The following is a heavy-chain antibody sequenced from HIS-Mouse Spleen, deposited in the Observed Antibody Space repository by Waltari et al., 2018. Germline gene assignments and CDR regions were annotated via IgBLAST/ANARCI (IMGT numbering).Heavy chain of an antibody. J-gene: IGHJ2*01. Sequence: QLQLQESGPGLVKPSETLSLTCTVPVGSLSSSSYYWGWIRQPPGKGLEWIGSIYYSGSTYYNPSLKSRVTISVDTSKNQFSLKLSSVTAADTAVYYCAREIPYSSSWYDWYFDLWGRGTLVTVSS. D-gene: IGHD6-13*01. CDR3: AREIPYSSSWYDWYFDL. CDR1: VGSLSSSSYY. CDR2: IYYSGST. V-gene: IGHV4-39*07.